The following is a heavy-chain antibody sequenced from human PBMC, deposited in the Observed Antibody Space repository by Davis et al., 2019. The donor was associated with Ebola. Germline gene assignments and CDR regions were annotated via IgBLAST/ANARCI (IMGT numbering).Heavy chain of an antibody. Sequence: MPSETLSLTCTVSGGSIINYYWSWIRQPPGKGLEWIGYIIYSGKTYYNPSLESRVTVSLDTSKNQFSLNLTSVTAAYTAVYYCARDLGCDNWFDPWGQGTLVTVSS. J-gene: IGHJ5*02. D-gene: IGHD2-15*01. CDR1: GGSIINYY. CDR2: IIYSGKT. V-gene: IGHV4-59*01. CDR3: ARDLGCDNWFDP.